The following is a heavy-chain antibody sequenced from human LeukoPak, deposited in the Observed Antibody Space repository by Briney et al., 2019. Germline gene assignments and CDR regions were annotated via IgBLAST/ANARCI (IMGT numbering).Heavy chain of an antibody. CDR3: AAGSSGWYVDY. D-gene: IGHD6-19*01. V-gene: IGHV1-2*02. CDR2: INPNSGGT. CDR1: GYTFTGYY. Sequence: ASVKVSCKASGYTFTGYYMHWVRQAPGQGLEWMGWINPNSGGTNYAQKFQGRVTMTRDMSTGTAYMELSSLRSEDTAMYYCAAGSSGWYVDYWGQGTLVTVSS. J-gene: IGHJ4*02.